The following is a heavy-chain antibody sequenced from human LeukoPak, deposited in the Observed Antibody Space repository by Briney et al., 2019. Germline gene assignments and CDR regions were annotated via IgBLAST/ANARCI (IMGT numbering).Heavy chain of an antibody. J-gene: IGHJ4*02. CDR1: GGSISSGGYY. V-gene: IGHV4-31*03. CDR2: FYCSEST. D-gene: IGHD5-24*01. CDR3: ARGEVEMAKISPEYYCDY. Sequence: SQSLSLTCTVSGGSISSGGYYWSWVRQHPGKGLEWIGYFYCSESTYYNPSLKSRVTISVDTSKNQFSLKLSSVTAADTAVYYCARGEVEMAKISPEYYCDYWGQGNLVTVSS.